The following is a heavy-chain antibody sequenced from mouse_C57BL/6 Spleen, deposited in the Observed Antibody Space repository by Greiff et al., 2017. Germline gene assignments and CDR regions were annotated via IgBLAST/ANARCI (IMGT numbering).Heavy chain of an antibody. V-gene: IGHV3-6*01. CDR1: GYSITSGYY. CDR2: ISYDGSN. Sequence: EVQLVESGPGLVKPSQSLSLTCSVTGYSITSGYYWNWIRQFPGNKLEWMGYISYDGSNNYNPSLKNRISITRDTSKNQFFLKLNSVTTEDTATYYCARDGGEIFDFDYWGQGTTLTVSS. CDR3: ARDGGEIFDFDY. J-gene: IGHJ2*01.